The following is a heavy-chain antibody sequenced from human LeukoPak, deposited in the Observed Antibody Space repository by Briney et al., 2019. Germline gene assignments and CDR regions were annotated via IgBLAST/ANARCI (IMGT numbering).Heavy chain of an antibody. J-gene: IGHJ4*02. CDR3: ARGCIAAAGSFDY. Sequence: PSETLSLTCTVSGGSISSSGYYWGWIRQPPGKGLEWIGSIYYSGSTYYNPSLKSRVTISVDTSKNQFSLKLSSVTAADTAVYYCARGCIAAAGSFDYWGQGTLVTVSS. CDR2: IYYSGST. CDR1: GGSISSSGYY. D-gene: IGHD6-13*01. V-gene: IGHV4-39*07.